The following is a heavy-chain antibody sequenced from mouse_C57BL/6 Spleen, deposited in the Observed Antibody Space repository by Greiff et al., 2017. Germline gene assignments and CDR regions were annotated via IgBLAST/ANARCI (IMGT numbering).Heavy chain of an antibody. D-gene: IGHD1-1*01. Sequence: QVQLQQPGAELVKPGASVKLSCKASGYTFTSYWMQWVKQRPGQGLEWIGEIDPSDSYTNYNQKFKGKATLTVDTSSSTAYMQLSSLTSEDSAVYYCARRTTVLADYWGQGTTLTVSS. CDR3: ARRTTVLADY. J-gene: IGHJ2*01. V-gene: IGHV1-50*01. CDR1: GYTFTSYW. CDR2: IDPSDSYT.